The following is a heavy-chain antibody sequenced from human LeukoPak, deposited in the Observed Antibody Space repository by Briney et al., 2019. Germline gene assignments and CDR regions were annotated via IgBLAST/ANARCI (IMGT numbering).Heavy chain of an antibody. V-gene: IGHV4-34*01. Sequence: PSETLSLTCAVYGRSFNGYYWIWIRQPPGKGLEWIGEINHSGSTNYNPSLKSRVTISVDTSKNQFSLKLSSVTAADTAVYYCAREWFGVLAPYWGQGTLVTVSS. D-gene: IGHD3-10*01. J-gene: IGHJ4*02. CDR3: AREWFGVLAPY. CDR1: GRSFNGYY. CDR2: INHSGST.